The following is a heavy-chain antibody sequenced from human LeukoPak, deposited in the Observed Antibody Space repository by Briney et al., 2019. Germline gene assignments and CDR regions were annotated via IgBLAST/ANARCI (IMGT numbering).Heavy chain of an antibody. CDR3: ARGTYSSFDY. CDR2: AYWRSKWYN. CDR1: GDSVSSNSAA. V-gene: IGHV6-1*01. J-gene: IGHJ4*02. Sequence: SQTLSLTCAISGDSVSSNSAAWNWIRQSPSKGLEWLGRAYWRSKWYNEYAVSVKSRITINPDTSRNQFSLQLNSVTPEDTAVYYCARGTYSSFDYWGQGTLVTVSS. D-gene: IGHD6-19*01.